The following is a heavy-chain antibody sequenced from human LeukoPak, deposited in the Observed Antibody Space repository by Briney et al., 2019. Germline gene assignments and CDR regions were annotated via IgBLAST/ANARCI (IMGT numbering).Heavy chain of an antibody. CDR3: ARAAGVVITIDVWYFDY. J-gene: IGHJ4*02. V-gene: IGHV4-61*01. CDR2: IYYSGST. CDR1: GGSVSSGSYY. D-gene: IGHD3-22*01. Sequence: SETLSLTCTVSGGSVSSGSYYWSWIRQPPGKGLEWIGYIYYSGSTNYNPSLKSRVTISVDTSKNQFSLKLSSVTAADTAVYYCARAAGVVITIDVWYFDYWGQGTLVTVSS.